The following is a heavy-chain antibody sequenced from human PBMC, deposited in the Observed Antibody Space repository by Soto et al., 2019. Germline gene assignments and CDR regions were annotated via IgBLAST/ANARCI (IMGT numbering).Heavy chain of an antibody. J-gene: IGHJ6*02. CDR3: AQQRYCSTTRCYKPSFYYGIDV. CDR2: ISGSGDST. CDR1: GFTVSSYA. D-gene: IGHD2-2*02. V-gene: IGHV3-23*01. Sequence: PXESLRLSCVASGFTVSSYAVTGVRQAPGKGLEWVSGISGSGDSTYYADSVKGRFTISRDNSKNTLHLQMNSLRAEDTAVYYCAQQRYCSTTRCYKPSFYYGIDVWGQGTTVTVSS.